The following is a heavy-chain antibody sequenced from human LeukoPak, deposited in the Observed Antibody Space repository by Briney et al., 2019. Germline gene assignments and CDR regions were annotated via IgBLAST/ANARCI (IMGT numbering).Heavy chain of an antibody. Sequence: GSVKVSCKASGYTLTSYYMPWGGQGPGKGLEWGGIINPGGGSTSYAQKFQGRVTMTRDTSTSTVYMELSSLRSEDTAVYYCARDLRSSGWSRGYYYYGMDVWGQGTTVTVSS. CDR3: ARDLRSSGWSRGYYYYGMDV. D-gene: IGHD6-19*01. CDR2: INPGGGST. J-gene: IGHJ6*02. V-gene: IGHV1-46*01. CDR1: GYTLTSYY.